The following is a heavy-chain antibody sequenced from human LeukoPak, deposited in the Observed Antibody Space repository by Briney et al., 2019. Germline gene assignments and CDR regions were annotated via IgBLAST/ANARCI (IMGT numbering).Heavy chain of an antibody. CDR2: IYYSGST. CDR1: GGSISSSSYY. D-gene: IGHD3-10*01. Sequence: SETLSLTCTVSGGSISSSSYYWGWIRQPPGKGLEWIGSIYYSGSTYYNPSLKSRVTISVDTSKNQFSLKLSSVTAADTAVYNCARQMGRGPFDYWGQGTLVTVSS. J-gene: IGHJ4*02. V-gene: IGHV4-39*01. CDR3: ARQMGRGPFDY.